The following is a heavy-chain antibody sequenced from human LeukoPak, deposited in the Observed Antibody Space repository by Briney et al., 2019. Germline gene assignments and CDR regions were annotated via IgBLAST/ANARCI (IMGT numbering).Heavy chain of an antibody. Sequence: GGSLRLSCVVSGFTFNRCWMNWVRQAPGKGLEWVAHINPDGRDTYYVDSVKGRFTISRDNAQNSMYLQMISLRVEDTAVYYCTSWGDTTAEYFQRWGQGTLVTVSS. D-gene: IGHD2-21*02. V-gene: IGHV3-7*01. CDR1: GFTFNRCW. J-gene: IGHJ1*01. CDR2: INPDGRDT. CDR3: TSWGDTTAEYFQR.